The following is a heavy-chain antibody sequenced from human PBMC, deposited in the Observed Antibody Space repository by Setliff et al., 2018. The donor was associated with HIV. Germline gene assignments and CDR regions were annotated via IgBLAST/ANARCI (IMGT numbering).Heavy chain of an antibody. CDR3: ARGYGAAGGGY. D-gene: IGHD6-25*01. Sequence: KPSETLSLTCKVSGGSISSYYWSWIRQPPGKGLEWIGYIYYSGGTNYNPSLRSRVTISVDTSKNLFSLKLSSVTAADTAVYYCARGYGAAGGGYWGQGTLVTVSS. CDR1: GGSISSYY. V-gene: IGHV4-59*08. J-gene: IGHJ4*02. CDR2: IYYSGGT.